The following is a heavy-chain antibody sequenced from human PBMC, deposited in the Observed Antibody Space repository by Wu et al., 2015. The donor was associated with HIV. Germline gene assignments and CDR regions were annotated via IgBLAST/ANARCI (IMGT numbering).Heavy chain of an antibody. CDR3: ASHPRYYGSGNYYYYGMDV. Sequence: QVQLVQSGAEVKKPGATVKVSCKASGYTFTSYAISWVRQAPGQGLEWMGGIIPIFGTANYAQKFQGRVTITTDESTSTAYMELSSLRSEDTAVYYCASHPRYYGSGNYYYYGMDVWGQGTTVTVSS. J-gene: IGHJ6*02. CDR2: IIPIFGTA. V-gene: IGHV1-69*01. CDR1: GYTFTSYA. D-gene: IGHD3-10*01.